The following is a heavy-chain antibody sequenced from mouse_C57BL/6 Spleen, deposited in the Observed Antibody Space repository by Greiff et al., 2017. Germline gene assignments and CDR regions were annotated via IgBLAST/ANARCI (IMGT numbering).Heavy chain of an antibody. CDR1: GYTFTGYW. V-gene: IGHV1-9*01. D-gene: IGHD4-1*01. CDR3: ARLSPGTWLAY. CDR2: ILPGSGST. J-gene: IGHJ3*01. Sequence: VQLQQSGAELMKPGASVKLSRKATGYTFTGYWIEWVKQRPGHGLEWIGEILPGSGSTNYNEKFKGKATFTADTSSNTAYMQLSSLTTEDSAIYYCARLSPGTWLAYWGQGTLVTVSA.